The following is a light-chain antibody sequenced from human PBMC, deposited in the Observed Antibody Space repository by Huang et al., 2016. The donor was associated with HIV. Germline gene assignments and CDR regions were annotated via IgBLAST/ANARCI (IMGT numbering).Light chain of an antibody. CDR1: QSVSSN. CDR2: GAA. J-gene: IGKJ1*01. Sequence: EIVMTQSPATLSVSPGERATLSCRASQSVSSNLGWYQQKPGQAPRLLDYGAATRATGIPGRFSGGWSGTEFTLTISSLQSEDFAVYYCQQYNNWWTFGQGTKVEIK. V-gene: IGKV3-15*01. CDR3: QQYNNWWT.